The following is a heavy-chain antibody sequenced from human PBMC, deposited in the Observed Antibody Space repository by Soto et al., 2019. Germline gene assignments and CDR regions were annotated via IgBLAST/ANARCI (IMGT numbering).Heavy chain of an antibody. CDR3: VRELADCGGDCLHY. D-gene: IGHD2-21*02. CDR1: GFTFSTYW. Sequence: EVQLVESGGGLVQPGGSLRLSCAASGFTFSTYWMHWVRQAPGKGLVWVSRIKSDGSIRDYANSVKGRFTISRDNAKNTLYLQMNSLRAEDTAVYYWVRELADCGGDCLHYWGQGTLVTVSS. J-gene: IGHJ4*02. V-gene: IGHV3-74*01. CDR2: IKSDGSIR.